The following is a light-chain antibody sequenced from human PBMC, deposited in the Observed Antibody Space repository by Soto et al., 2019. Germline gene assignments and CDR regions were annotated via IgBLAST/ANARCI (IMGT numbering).Light chain of an antibody. Sequence: EIVLTQSPATLSLSPGEGATVSCRASQSVSSYLAWYQQKPGQTPRLLIYDASNRATDIPARFSGSGSGTDFTLTISSLEPEDFAVYYCQQRSNWPVPFGQGTRVEIK. J-gene: IGKJ1*01. CDR1: QSVSSY. V-gene: IGKV3-11*01. CDR2: DAS. CDR3: QQRSNWPVP.